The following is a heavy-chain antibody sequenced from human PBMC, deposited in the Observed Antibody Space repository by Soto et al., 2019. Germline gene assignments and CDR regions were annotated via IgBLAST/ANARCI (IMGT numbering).Heavy chain of an antibody. CDR2: ISYDGSNK. J-gene: IGHJ6*02. Sequence: SLRLSCAASGFTFSSYAMHWVRQAPGKGLEWVAVISYDGSNKYYADSVKGRFTISRDNSKNTLYLQMNSLRAEDTAVYYCARDLAVIYYYYGMDVWGQGTTVTVSS. CDR1: GFTFSSYA. V-gene: IGHV3-30-3*01. CDR3: ARDLAVIYYYYGMDV. D-gene: IGHD6-19*01.